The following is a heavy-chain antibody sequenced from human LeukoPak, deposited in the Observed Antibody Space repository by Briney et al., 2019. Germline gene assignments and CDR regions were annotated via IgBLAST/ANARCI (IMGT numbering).Heavy chain of an antibody. V-gene: IGHV3-48*01. CDR3: ASATTVVTPFDY. D-gene: IGHD4-23*01. CDR1: GITFNNYN. Sequence: RGSLRLSCVASGITFNNYNMNWVRQAPGKRLEWVSHITISGGTIYYADSVKGRFVISRDNAKNSLFLQMNSLRVEDTGFYYCASATTVVTPFDYWGLGTLVTVSS. J-gene: IGHJ4*02. CDR2: ITISGGTI.